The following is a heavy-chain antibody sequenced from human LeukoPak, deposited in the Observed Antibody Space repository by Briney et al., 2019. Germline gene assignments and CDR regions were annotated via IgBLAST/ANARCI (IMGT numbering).Heavy chain of an antibody. J-gene: IGHJ3*02. V-gene: IGHV3-23*01. CDR2: ISGSGGST. D-gene: IGHD3-10*01. CDR3: AKDMVRGVIPHDAFDI. CDR1: GFTFSSYA. Sequence: GGSLRLSCAASGFTFSSYAMSWVRQAPGKGLEWVSAISGSGGSTYYADSVKGRFTISRDNSKNTLYLQMNSLRAEDTAVYYCAKDMVRGVIPHDAFDIWGQGTMATVSS.